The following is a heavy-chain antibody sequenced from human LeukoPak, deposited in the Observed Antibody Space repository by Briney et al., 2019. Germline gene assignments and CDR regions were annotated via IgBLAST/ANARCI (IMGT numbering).Heavy chain of an antibody. V-gene: IGHV3-11*01. CDR1: GFTFSDYY. CDR2: ISSSGSTI. D-gene: IGHD3-22*01. J-gene: IGHJ3*02. Sequence: PGGSLRLSCAASGFTFSDYYMSWIRQAPGKALEWVSYISSSGSTIYYADSVKGRFTISRDNAKNSLYLQMNSLRAEDTAVYYCARGAGYYDSSEAFDIWGQGTMVTVSS. CDR3: ARGAGYYDSSEAFDI.